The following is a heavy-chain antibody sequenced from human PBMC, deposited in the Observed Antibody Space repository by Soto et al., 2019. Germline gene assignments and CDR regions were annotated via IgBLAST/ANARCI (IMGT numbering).Heavy chain of an antibody. CDR2: IYYSGST. Sequence: SETLYLTCPVSGASISSYYWSCIRQPPGKGLEWIGYIYYSGSTNYNPSLKSRVTISVDTSKNQFSLKLSSVTAAATAVYYCACLTYYDFWSGIHWFDPWGQGTLVTVS. V-gene: IGHV4-59*01. D-gene: IGHD3-3*01. J-gene: IGHJ5*02. CDR1: GASISSYY. CDR3: ACLTYYDFWSGIHWFDP.